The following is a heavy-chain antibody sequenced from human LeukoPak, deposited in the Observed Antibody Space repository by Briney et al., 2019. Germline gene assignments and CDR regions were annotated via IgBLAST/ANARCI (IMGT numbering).Heavy chain of an antibody. V-gene: IGHV1-46*01. CDR1: GFTFSSYA. CDR3: ARDGWLNSGSYYFDY. D-gene: IGHD1-26*01. CDR2: VIPSGGST. J-gene: IGHJ4*02. Sequence: PGGSLRLSCAASGFTFSSYAMHWVRQAPGQGLEWMGIVIPSGGSTTYAQKFQGRVSLTRDTSTSTVYLELSSLRSEDTAVYYCARDGWLNSGSYYFDYWGQGTLVTVSS.